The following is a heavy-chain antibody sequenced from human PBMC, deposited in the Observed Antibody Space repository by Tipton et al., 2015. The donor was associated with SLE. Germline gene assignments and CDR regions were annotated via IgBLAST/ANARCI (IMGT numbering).Heavy chain of an antibody. CDR2: VYYSGST. Sequence: TLSLTCTVSGGSVRSGSYYWSWIRQPPGKGLEWIGYVYYSGSTNYNPSLKSRVTISVDTSKNQFSLKLSSVTAADTAVYYCARVGSSWYLDAFDIWGQGTMVTVSS. CDR1: GGSVRSGSYY. V-gene: IGHV4-61*01. D-gene: IGHD6-13*01. CDR3: ARVGSSWYLDAFDI. J-gene: IGHJ3*02.